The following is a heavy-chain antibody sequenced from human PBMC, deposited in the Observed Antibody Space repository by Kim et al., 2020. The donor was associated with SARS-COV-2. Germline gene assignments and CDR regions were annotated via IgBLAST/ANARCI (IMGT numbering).Heavy chain of an antibody. V-gene: IGHV1-46*01. D-gene: IGHD2-15*01. CDR1: ENTFSYYY. Sequence: ASVKVSCKASENTFSYYYIHWVRQAPGQGLEWMGIINPSGGSTTYSQKFQGRVTMTRDTSTSTVYMELSSLRSEDAAVYFCARGYCSAGSCYSFDYWGPG. J-gene: IGHJ4*02. CDR2: INPSGGST. CDR3: ARGYCSAGSCYSFDY.